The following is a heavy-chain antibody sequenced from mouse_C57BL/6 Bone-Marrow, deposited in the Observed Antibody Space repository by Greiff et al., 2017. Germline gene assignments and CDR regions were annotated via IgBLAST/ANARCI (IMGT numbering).Heavy chain of an antibody. D-gene: IGHD2-3*01. CDR1: GYTFTSYW. CDR2: IDPSDSYT. V-gene: IGHV1-50*01. Sequence: QVQLQQPGAELVKPGASVKLSCKASGYTFTSYWMQWVKQRPGQGLEWIGEIDPSDSYTNYNQKFKGKATLTVDTSYSTAYMQLSSLTSEDSAVYYCARSGWSYAMDYWGQGTSVTVSS. CDR3: ARSGWSYAMDY. J-gene: IGHJ4*01.